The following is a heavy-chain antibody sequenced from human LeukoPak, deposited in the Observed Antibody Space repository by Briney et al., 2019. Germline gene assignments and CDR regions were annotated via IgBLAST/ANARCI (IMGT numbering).Heavy chain of an antibody. J-gene: IGHJ4*02. D-gene: IGHD3-10*01. V-gene: IGHV3-11*05. CDR1: GISFSDYY. CDR2: ISSGSTYT. CDR3: ARVNNYYGARGGGYFDY. Sequence: TGGSLRLSCAASGISFSDYYMSWIRQAPGKGLEWVSDISSGSTYTNYADSVKGRFTIFRDNAKNSLYLQMNSLRTEDTAVYYCARVNNYYGARGGGYFDYWGLGTLVTVSS.